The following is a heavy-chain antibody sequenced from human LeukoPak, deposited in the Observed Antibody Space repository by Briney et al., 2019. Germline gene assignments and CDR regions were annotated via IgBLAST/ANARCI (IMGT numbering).Heavy chain of an antibody. CDR3: AKGYCSGSCYNGLDY. CDR1: GFTFSTYG. J-gene: IGHJ4*02. Sequence: GGSLRLSCAAPGFTFSTYGMHWVRQAPGKGLEWVAFIRFDGTNKYYADSVKGRFANSRDSSKNTLYLQMNSLRAEDTAVYYCAKGYCSGSCYNGLDYWGQGTLVTVSS. D-gene: IGHD2-15*01. CDR2: IRFDGTNK. V-gene: IGHV3-30*02.